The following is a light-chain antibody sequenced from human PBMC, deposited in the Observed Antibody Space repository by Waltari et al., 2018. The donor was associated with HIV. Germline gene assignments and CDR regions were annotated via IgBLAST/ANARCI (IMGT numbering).Light chain of an antibody. CDR3: QSYDQTIPCV. V-gene: IGLV6-57*03. CDR2: EDT. Sequence: NFVLTQPHPASESPGKTVTISGARSSANIATPHLQWYQQRPGSAPPPVIYEDTQRPSGVPDRFSGSIDTSSNSASLTIYELKTEDEADYYCQSYDQTIPCVFGTGTRLTVL. CDR1: SANIATPH. J-gene: IGLJ1*01.